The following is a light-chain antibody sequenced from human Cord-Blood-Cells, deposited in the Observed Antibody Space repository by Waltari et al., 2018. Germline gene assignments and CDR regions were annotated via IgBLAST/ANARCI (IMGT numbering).Light chain of an antibody. CDR2: DAS. J-gene: IGKJ5*01. V-gene: IGKV3-11*01. CDR3: QQRSNWPPIT. Sequence: EIVLTQSPATLSLSPGERATLSCRASQSVSSYLAWYPQKPGQAPRLLIYDASNRATGIPARFSGRGSGTDFTLTISSLEPEDFAVYYCQQRSNWPPITFGQGTRLEIK. CDR1: QSVSSY.